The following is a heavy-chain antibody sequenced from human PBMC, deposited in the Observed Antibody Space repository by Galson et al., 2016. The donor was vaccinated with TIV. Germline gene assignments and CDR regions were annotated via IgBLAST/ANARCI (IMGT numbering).Heavy chain of an antibody. Sequence: SLRLSCAASGFIFSSYGMHWVRQAPGKGLEWVAVIWYDGSNKNYADSVKGRFTISRDNYKKMLFLQMNSLRAEDTAVYYCARVELVDYGLDVWGQGTTVTVSS. J-gene: IGHJ6*02. V-gene: IGHV3-33*01. CDR1: GFIFSSYG. CDR2: IWYDGSNK. D-gene: IGHD2-2*01. CDR3: ARVELVDYGLDV.